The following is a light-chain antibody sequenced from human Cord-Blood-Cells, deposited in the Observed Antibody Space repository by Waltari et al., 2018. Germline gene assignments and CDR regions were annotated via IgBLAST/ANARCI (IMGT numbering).Light chain of an antibody. J-gene: IGKJ1*01. Sequence: DIQMTQSPSTLSASVGDRVPITCRASQSISSWLAWYQQKPGKAPKLLIYKASSLESGVPSRFSGSRSGTEFTLTISSLQPDDFATYYCQQYNSYPWTFGQGTKVEIK. CDR2: KAS. CDR1: QSISSW. V-gene: IGKV1-5*03. CDR3: QQYNSYPWT.